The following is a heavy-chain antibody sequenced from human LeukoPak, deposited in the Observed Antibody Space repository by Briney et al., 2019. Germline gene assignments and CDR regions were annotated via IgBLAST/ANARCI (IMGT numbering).Heavy chain of an antibody. D-gene: IGHD2-21*01. J-gene: IGHJ4*02. CDR1: GFAFSLFA. Sequence: PGGSLTLSCATSGFAFSLFAMHWVSQAQGKGMEFVSAINSNGDSTYYANSVKGRFTISRDNSKNTLHLQMGSLRAEDMAVYYCAREERGQAINYWGQGTLVTVSS. CDR3: AREERGQAINY. CDR2: INSNGDST. V-gene: IGHV3-64*01.